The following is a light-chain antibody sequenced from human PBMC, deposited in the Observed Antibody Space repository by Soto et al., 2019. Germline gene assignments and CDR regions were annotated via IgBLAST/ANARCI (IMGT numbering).Light chain of an antibody. Sequence: ELVLTPSPGTLSLSPGERATLSCRASQSLNSNLAWYQQKLGQAPRVLIYGASTRATGIPARFSGSGSGTEFILTISSLQSEDFAVYYCQHYNTWPWTFGQGTKVDI. CDR3: QHYNTWPWT. V-gene: IGKV3-15*01. CDR2: GAS. J-gene: IGKJ1*01. CDR1: QSLNSN.